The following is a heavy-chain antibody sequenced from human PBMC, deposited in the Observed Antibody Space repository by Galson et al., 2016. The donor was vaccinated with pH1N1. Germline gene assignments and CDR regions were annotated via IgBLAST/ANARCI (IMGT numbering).Heavy chain of an antibody. CDR1: GVSFSGYY. CDR2: INHSGST. CDR3: ARSAAMNVDY. V-gene: IGHV4-34*01. Sequence: SLTCAVYGVSFSGYYWSWIRQPPGKGLEWIGEINHSGSTNYNPSLKSRVTISVDTSKNQFSLKLSSVTAADTAVYYWARSAAMNVDYWGQGTLVTVSS. J-gene: IGHJ4*02. D-gene: IGHD6-25*01.